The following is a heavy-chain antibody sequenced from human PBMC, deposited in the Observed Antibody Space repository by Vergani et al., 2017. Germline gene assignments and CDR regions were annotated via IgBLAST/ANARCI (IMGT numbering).Heavy chain of an antibody. V-gene: IGHV1-69*01. J-gene: IGHJ5*02. Sequence: QVQLVQSGAEVKKPGSSVKVSCKASEGTFSSYAISWVRQAPGQGLEWMGGIIPIFGTANYAQKFQGRVTITADESTSTAYMELSSLRSEDTAVYYCARTIVVVPAATAYNWFDPWGQGTLVTVSS. D-gene: IGHD2-2*01. CDR1: EGTFSSYA. CDR2: IIPIFGTA. CDR3: ARTIVVVPAATAYNWFDP.